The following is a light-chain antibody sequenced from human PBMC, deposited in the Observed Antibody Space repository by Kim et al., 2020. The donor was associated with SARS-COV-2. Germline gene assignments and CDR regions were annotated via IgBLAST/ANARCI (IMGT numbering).Light chain of an antibody. CDR3: QQYNNWPLT. V-gene: IGKV3-15*01. Sequence: EIVMTQSPATLSVSPGERATLSCRASQSVSSNLAWYQQKPGQAPRLLIYGASTRATGIPARFSGSGSGTEFTLTISSLQSEDFAVYYCQQYNNWPLTFGGGIKVEI. CDR2: GAS. J-gene: IGKJ4*01. CDR1: QSVSSN.